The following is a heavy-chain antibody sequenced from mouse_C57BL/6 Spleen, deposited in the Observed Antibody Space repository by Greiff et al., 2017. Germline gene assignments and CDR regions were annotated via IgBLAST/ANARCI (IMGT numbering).Heavy chain of an antibody. Sequence: EVQVVESGGGLVKPGGSLKLSCAASGFTFSDYGMPWVRQAPEKGLAWVAYISSGSSTIYYADTVKGRFTISRDNAKNTLFLQMSSLRSEDTAMYYWARPDGYDGWFAYWGQGTLVTVSA. D-gene: IGHD2-2*01. CDR3: ARPDGYDGWFAY. CDR2: ISSGSSTI. J-gene: IGHJ3*01. CDR1: GFTFSDYG. V-gene: IGHV5-17*01.